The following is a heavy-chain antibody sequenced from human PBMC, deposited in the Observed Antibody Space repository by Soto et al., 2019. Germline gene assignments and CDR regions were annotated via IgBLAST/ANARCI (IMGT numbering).Heavy chain of an antibody. CDR3: AKERYCSATSCYGGFDF. J-gene: IGHJ3*01. V-gene: IGHV3-23*01. CDR2: ISAGGANT. D-gene: IGHD2-2*01. Sequence: WGSLRLSCSASGFDFRSYAMSWVRLAPGRGLEWVSTISAGGANTQVAETLRGRFTIVRDNSKDTLHLQMNTLRADDTAIYWCAKERYCSATSCYGGFDFWGQGTVVTVSS. CDR1: GFDFRSYA.